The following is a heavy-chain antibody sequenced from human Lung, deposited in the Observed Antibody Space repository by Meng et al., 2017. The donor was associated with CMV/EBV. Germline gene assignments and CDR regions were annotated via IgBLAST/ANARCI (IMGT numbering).Heavy chain of an antibody. CDR3: ARTTYYDFWGGYSNWFDP. Sequence: ASXXVSCKASGYTFTGYYMHWVRQAPGQGLEWMGWINPNSGGTNYAQKFQGRVTMTRDTSISTAYMELSRLRSDDTAVYYCARTTYYDFWGGYSNWFDPWGHGTLVTVSS. CDR1: GYTFTGYY. D-gene: IGHD3-3*01. CDR2: INPNSGGT. V-gene: IGHV1-2*02. J-gene: IGHJ5*02.